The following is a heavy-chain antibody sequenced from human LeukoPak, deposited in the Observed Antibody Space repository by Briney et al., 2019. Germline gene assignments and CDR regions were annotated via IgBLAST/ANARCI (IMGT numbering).Heavy chain of an antibody. CDR3: AKWHMVRGVQFDY. J-gene: IGHJ4*02. CDR2: ISGSGGST. CDR1: GSTFSSYA. Sequence: GGSLRLSCAASGSTFSSYAMSWVRQAPGKGLEWVSAISGSGGSTYYADSVKGRFTISRDNSKNTLYLQMNSLRAEDTAVYYCAKWHMVRGVQFDYWGQGTLVTVSS. D-gene: IGHD3-10*01. V-gene: IGHV3-23*01.